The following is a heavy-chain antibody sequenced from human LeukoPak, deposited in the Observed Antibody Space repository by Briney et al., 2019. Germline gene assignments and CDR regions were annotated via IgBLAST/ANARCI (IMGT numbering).Heavy chain of an antibody. CDR1: GYTFTRYG. V-gene: IGHV1-18*01. CDR3: AAKSGYSYGYEFDY. D-gene: IGHD5-18*01. Sequence: GASVKVSCKASGYTFTRYGISWVRQAPGQGLEWKGWISAYNGNTNYAQKLQGRVTMTTDTSTSTAYMELRSLRSDDTAVYYCAAKSGYSYGYEFDYWGQGTLVTVSS. J-gene: IGHJ4*02. CDR2: ISAYNGNT.